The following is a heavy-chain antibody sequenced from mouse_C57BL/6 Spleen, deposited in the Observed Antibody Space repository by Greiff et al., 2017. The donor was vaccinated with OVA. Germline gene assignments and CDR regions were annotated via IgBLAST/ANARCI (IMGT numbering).Heavy chain of an antibody. CDR2: ISDGGSYT. CDR3: ARVKTPPTDYFDY. CDR1: GFTFSSYA. V-gene: IGHV5-4*03. D-gene: IGHD1-1*01. J-gene: IGHJ2*01. Sequence: EVKVVESGGGLVKPGGSLKLSCAASGFTFSSYAMSWVRQTPEKRLEWVATISDGGSYTYYPDNVKGRFTISRDNAKNNLYLQMSHLKSEDTAMYYCARVKTPPTDYFDYWGQGTTLTVSS.